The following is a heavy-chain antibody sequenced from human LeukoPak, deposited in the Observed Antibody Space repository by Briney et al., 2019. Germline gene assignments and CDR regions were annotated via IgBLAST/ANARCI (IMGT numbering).Heavy chain of an antibody. CDR2: TFYSGNA. D-gene: IGHD1-26*01. CDR1: GGSISYSY. Sequence: SETLSLTCTVSGGSISYSYWHWMRQPPGKGLEWIGHTFYSGNAKYNPSLKSRVTISVDMSKNQFSLNLSSVTAADTAVYYCARDRVGATSLDYWGQGTLVTVSS. J-gene: IGHJ4*02. V-gene: IGHV4-59*01. CDR3: ARDRVGATSLDY.